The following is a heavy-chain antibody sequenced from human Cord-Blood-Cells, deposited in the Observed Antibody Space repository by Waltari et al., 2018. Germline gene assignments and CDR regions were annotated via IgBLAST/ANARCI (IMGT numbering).Heavy chain of an antibody. J-gene: IGHJ4*02. V-gene: IGHV4-34*01. CDR1: GGSFSGYY. Sequence: QVQLQQWGAGLLKPSETLSLTCAVYGGSFSGYYWSWIRQPPGKGLEWIGEINHSGSTNYTPSLKSRVTISVDTSKNQFALKLSSVTAADTAVYYCARQHYGSGSYYNGWGQGTLVTVSS. D-gene: IGHD3-10*01. CDR3: ARQHYGSGSYYNG. CDR2: INHSGST.